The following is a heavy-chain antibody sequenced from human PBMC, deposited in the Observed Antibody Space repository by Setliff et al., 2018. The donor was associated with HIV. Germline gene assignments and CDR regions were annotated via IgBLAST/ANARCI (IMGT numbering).Heavy chain of an antibody. Sequence: GGSLRLSCAASGFTFSSYWMSWVRQAPGKGLEWVAKIKKYGSDKYYVDSVKGRFTISRDNAKNSMSLQMDSLRAEDTAVYYCARTITMIKWEYYYYYMDVWGKGATVTVSS. D-gene: IGHD3-22*01. V-gene: IGHV3-7*01. CDR3: ARTITMIKWEYYYYYMDV. CDR2: IKKYGSDK. J-gene: IGHJ6*03. CDR1: GFTFSSYW.